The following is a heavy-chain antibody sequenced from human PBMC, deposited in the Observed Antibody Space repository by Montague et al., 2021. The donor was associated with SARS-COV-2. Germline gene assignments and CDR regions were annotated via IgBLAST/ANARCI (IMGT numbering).Heavy chain of an antibody. D-gene: IGHD3/OR15-3a*01. Sequence: SLRLSCAASGFTFSSYGVHWVRQAPGKGLEWVAVIWYDGSNKYYADSVKGRFTISRDDSKSTLYLQMNSLRAEDTAVYYCAVELGLLRAYWGQGTLVTVSS. J-gene: IGHJ4*02. CDR1: GFTFSSYG. V-gene: IGHV3-33*01. CDR3: AVELGLLRAY. CDR2: IWYDGSNK.